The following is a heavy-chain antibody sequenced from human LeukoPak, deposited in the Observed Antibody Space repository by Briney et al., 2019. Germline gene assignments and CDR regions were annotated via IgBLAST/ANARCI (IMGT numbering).Heavy chain of an antibody. Sequence: PSETLSLTCTVSGGSISSGGYYWSWIRQHPGKGLEWIGYIYYSGSTYYNPSLKSRVTISVDTPKNQFSLKLSSVTAADTAVYYCARGSRSQVPFDYWGQGTLVTVPS. D-gene: IGHD1-26*01. CDR2: IYYSGST. J-gene: IGHJ4*02. CDR1: GGSISSGGYY. CDR3: ARGSRSQVPFDY. V-gene: IGHV4-31*03.